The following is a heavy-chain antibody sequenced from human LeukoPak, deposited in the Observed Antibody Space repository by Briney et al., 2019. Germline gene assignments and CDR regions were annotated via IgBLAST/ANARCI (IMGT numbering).Heavy chain of an antibody. CDR2: INAGNGNT. J-gene: IGHJ4*02. V-gene: IGHV1-3*01. CDR1: GYTFTSYA. D-gene: IGHD1-26*01. CDR3: ARCPREIVKWELLRYFYFDY. Sequence: GASVKVSCKASGYTFTSYAMHWVRQAPGQRLEWMGWINAGNGNTKYSQKFQGRVTIARDTSASTAYMELSSLGSDDTAVYYCARCPREIVKWELLRYFYFDYWGQGTLVTVSS.